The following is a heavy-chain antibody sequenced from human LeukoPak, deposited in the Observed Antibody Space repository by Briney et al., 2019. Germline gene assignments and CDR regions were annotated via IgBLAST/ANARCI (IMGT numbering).Heavy chain of an antibody. D-gene: IGHD5-18*01. V-gene: IGHV3-21*01. CDR1: GITFNSYT. Sequence: GGSLRLSCAASGITFNSYTMNWVRQAPGKGLEWVSSISSSSSYIYYAASVKGRFTISRDNAKTSLYLQMNSLRAEDTAVYYCARDLSGVTGYTYGRGIDYWGQGTLVTVSS. CDR2: ISSSSSYI. J-gene: IGHJ4*02. CDR3: ARDLSGVTGYTYGRGIDY.